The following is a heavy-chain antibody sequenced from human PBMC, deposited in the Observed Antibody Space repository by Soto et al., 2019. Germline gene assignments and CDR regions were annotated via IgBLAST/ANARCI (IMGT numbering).Heavy chain of an antibody. J-gene: IGHJ6*02. CDR1: GYTFTDYY. CDR2: INPNSGGT. Sequence: SVKGSCKAFGYTFTDYYMHWVRQAPGQGLEWMGWINPNSGGTNYAQKFQGRVTMTRVTSISTAYMELSSLRSDDTALYYCAKDPNIVVVPAATGGMDVWGQGTTVTVSS. CDR3: AKDPNIVVVPAATGGMDV. D-gene: IGHD2-2*01. V-gene: IGHV1-2*02.